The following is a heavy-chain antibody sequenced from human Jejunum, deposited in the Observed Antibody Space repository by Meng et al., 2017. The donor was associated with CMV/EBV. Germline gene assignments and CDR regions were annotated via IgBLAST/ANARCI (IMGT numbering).Heavy chain of an antibody. CDR2: MNPNSGNT. V-gene: IGHV1-8*01. CDR1: GYTFTSYD. CDR3: ANSRSRGIPDY. Sequence: CKVSGYTFTSYDINWVRQATGQGLEWMGWMNPNSGNTGYAQKFQGRVTMTRNTSISTAYMELSSLRSEDTAVYYCANSRSRGIPDYWGQGTLVTVSS. D-gene: IGHD3-16*01. J-gene: IGHJ4*02.